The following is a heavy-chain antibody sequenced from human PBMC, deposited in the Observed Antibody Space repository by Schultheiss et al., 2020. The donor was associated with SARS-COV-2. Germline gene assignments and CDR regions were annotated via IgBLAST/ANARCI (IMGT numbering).Heavy chain of an antibody. CDR3: AKDPTYYDFWSGYLGPSNPLPSYYYYGMDV. D-gene: IGHD3-3*01. V-gene: IGHV3-7*01. CDR2: IKQDGSNK. CDR1: GFTFSSYW. Sequence: GESLKISCAASGFTFSSYWMSWVRQAPGKGLEWVANIKQDGSNKYYADSVKGRFTISRDNSKNTLYLQMNSLRAEDTAVYYCAKDPTYYDFWSGYLGPSNPLPSYYYYGMDVWGQGTTVTVSS. J-gene: IGHJ6*02.